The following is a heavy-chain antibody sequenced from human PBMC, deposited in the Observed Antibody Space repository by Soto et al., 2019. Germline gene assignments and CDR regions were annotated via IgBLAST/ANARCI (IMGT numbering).Heavy chain of an antibody. CDR1: GFTFSSYG. CDR3: AKADGSCYSRDGVFLDYYYMDV. J-gene: IGHJ6*03. Sequence: GGSLRLSCAASGFTFSSYGMHWVRQAPGKGLEWVAVISYDGSNKYYADSVKGRFTISRDNSKNTLYLQMNSLRAEDTAVYYCAKADGSCYSRDGVFLDYYYMDVWGKGTTVTVSS. V-gene: IGHV3-30*18. CDR2: ISYDGSNK. D-gene: IGHD2-15*01.